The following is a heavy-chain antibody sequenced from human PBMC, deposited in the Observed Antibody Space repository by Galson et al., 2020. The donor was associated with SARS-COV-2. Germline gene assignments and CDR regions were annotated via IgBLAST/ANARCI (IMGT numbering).Heavy chain of an antibody. J-gene: IGHJ4*02. CDR3: ARETHEYSASWYDY. V-gene: IGHV3-30*01. CDR2: ISYDGNNK. Sequence: GGSLRLSCAVSGFIFSSYVMHWVRQAPGKGLEWVAVISYDGNNKYHADSVKGRFTISRDNSKNTLYLQMNSLRAEDTAVYYCARETHEYSASWYDYWGQGTLVTVSS. D-gene: IGHD6-13*01. CDR1: GFIFSSYV.